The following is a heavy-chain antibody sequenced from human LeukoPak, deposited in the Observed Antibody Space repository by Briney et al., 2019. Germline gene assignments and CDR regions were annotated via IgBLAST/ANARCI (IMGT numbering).Heavy chain of an antibody. CDR2: IYYSGST. CDR1: GGSISSYY. CDR3: ARSDYYDSSGYYSVDY. J-gene: IGHJ4*02. V-gene: IGHV4-59*13. Sequence: PSETLSLTCTVSGGSISSYYWSWIRQPPGKGLEWIGYIYYSGSTNYNPYLKRRVTITVDPSKHQFSLKLSSVTAADTAVYYCARSDYYDSSGYYSVDYWGQGTLVTVSS. D-gene: IGHD3-22*01.